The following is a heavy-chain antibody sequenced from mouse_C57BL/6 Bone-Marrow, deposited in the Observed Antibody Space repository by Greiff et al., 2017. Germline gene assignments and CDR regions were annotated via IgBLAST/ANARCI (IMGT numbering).Heavy chain of an antibody. CDR2: ISSGSSTI. D-gene: IGHD5-1*01. V-gene: IGHV5-17*01. Sequence: EVKLVESGGGLVKPGGSLTLSCAASGFTFSDYGMHWVRQAPEKGLEWVAYISSGSSTISYADTVKGRFTLSRDNARTTLFLQMTSLRSEDTAMYYCARPDEYAWFAYWGQGTLVTVSA. J-gene: IGHJ3*01. CDR1: GFTFSDYG. CDR3: ARPDEYAWFAY.